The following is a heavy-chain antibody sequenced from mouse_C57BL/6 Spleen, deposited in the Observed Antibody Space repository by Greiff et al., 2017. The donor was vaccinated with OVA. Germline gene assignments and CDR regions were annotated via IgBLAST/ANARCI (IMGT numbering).Heavy chain of an antibody. CDR1: GYSITSGYY. V-gene: IGHV3-6*01. J-gene: IGHJ3*01. CDR2: ISYDGSN. CDR3: APIYYGNYGAY. Sequence: VQLQESGPGLVKPSQSLSLTCSVTGYSITSGYYWNWIRQFPGNKLEWMGYISYDGSNNYNPSLKNRISITRDTSKNQFFLKLNSVTTEDTATYYCAPIYYGNYGAYWGQGTLVTVSA. D-gene: IGHD2-1*01.